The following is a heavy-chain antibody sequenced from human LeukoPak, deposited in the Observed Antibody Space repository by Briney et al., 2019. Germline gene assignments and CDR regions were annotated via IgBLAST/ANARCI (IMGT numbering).Heavy chain of an antibody. Sequence: SETLSLTCAVYGGSFSGYYWSWIRQPPGKGLEWIGEINHSGSTNYNPSLKSRVTISVDTSKNQFSLKLSPVTAADTAVYYCAKSFRGYFDYWGQGTLVTVSS. CDR2: INHSGST. D-gene: IGHD3-10*01. CDR3: AKSFRGYFDY. J-gene: IGHJ4*02. V-gene: IGHV4-34*01. CDR1: GGSFSGYY.